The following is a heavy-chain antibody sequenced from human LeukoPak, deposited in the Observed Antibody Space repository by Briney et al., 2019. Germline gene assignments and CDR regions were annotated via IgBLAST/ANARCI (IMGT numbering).Heavy chain of an antibody. J-gene: IGHJ5*01. V-gene: IGHV3-7*03. CDR1: EFIFSDYW. Sequence: GGSLRLSCVASEFIFSDYWMSWVRQAPGKGLEWVANIKQGGREEKYVGSVKGRFVSSRDDAKGTLYLQMDSLSGDDTAVYYCARDNGGWFDSWGRGTLVTVSS. D-gene: IGHD3-10*01. CDR3: ARDNGGWFDS. CDR2: IKQGGREE.